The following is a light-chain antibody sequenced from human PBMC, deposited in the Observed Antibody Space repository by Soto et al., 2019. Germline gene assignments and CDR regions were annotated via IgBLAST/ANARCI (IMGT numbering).Light chain of an antibody. V-gene: IGLV2-14*01. Sequence: QSVLTQPSSVSESPGQSIAISCTGTSSDVGAYNYVSWYQQHPGKAPKLMIYDVSNRPSGVSNRFSGSKSGDTASLTITGLQAEDEADYYCSSYTSSSTYVLFGGGTKVTVL. CDR2: DVS. CDR3: SSYTSSSTYVL. CDR1: SSDVGAYNY. J-gene: IGLJ2*01.